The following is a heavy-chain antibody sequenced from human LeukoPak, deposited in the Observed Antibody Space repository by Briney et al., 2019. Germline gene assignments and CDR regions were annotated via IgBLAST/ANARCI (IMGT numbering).Heavy chain of an antibody. Sequence: GGSLRLSCAASGFTFSNYAMNWVRQAPGKGLEWVSFISKTAANIYYGNAVRGRFTISRDNAKNSIHLQMSSLRVEDSAVYYCVRGDGDLFDFWGQGTLVSVSA. V-gene: IGHV3-21*06. J-gene: IGHJ4*02. CDR1: GFTFSNYA. D-gene: IGHD4-17*01. CDR2: ISKTAANI. CDR3: VRGDGDLFDF.